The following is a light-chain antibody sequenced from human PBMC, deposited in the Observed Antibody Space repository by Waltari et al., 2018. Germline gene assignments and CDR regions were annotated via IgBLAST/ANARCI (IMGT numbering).Light chain of an antibody. Sequence: QSALTQPASVSGSPGQSITISCTGTSSDAGTYTYVSWYQQHPGKAPKLMIYEVSNRPSGVSNRFSGSKSGNTASLTISGLQAEDEADYYCSSYTSSSTLWVFGGGTKLTVL. J-gene: IGLJ3*02. CDR1: SSDAGTYTY. V-gene: IGLV2-14*03. CDR2: EVS. CDR3: SSYTSSSTLWV.